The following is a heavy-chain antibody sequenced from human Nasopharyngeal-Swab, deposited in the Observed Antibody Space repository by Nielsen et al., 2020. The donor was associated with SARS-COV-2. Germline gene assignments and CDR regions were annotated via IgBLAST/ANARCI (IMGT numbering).Heavy chain of an antibody. V-gene: IGHV4-59*01. D-gene: IGHD1-1*01. CDR2: VDYSGST. CDR1: AGSISHYY. CDR3: ARAHLCFPWNDFDV. Sequence: SETLSLTCTVYAGSISHYYWSWNRQPPGKGLAWIGYVDYSGSTNYNSPLKSRLTISMDLSKNQFSLILTSLTAADTAVYYCARAHLCFPWNDFDVWGKGTTFTVSS. J-gene: IGHJ6*03.